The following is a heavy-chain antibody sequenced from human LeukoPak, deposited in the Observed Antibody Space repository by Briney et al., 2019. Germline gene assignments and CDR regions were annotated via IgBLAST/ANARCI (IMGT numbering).Heavy chain of an antibody. J-gene: IGHJ5*02. D-gene: IGHD2-15*01. CDR3: ARVDAGVVVAAMASFDP. Sequence: PGGSLRLSCAASGFTFSSYWMSWVRQAPGKGLEWVANIKQDGSEKYYVDSVKGRFTISRDNAKNSLYLQMNSLRAEDTAVYYCARVDAGVVVAAMASFDPWGQGTLVTVSS. CDR1: GFTFSSYW. V-gene: IGHV3-7*01. CDR2: IKQDGSEK.